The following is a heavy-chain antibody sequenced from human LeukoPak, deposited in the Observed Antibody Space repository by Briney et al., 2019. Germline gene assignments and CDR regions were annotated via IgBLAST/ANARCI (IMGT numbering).Heavy chain of an antibody. CDR1: GGSFSDYY. J-gene: IGHJ4*02. Sequence: SETLSLTCAVYGGSFSDYYWSWIRQPPGKGLEWIGEINHSGSTNYNPSLKSRVTISVDTSKSKFSLKLSPVTAADTAVYYCASGLFGDTKSDFDYWGQGTLVTVSS. CDR3: ASGLFGDTKSDFDY. D-gene: IGHD3-3*01. V-gene: IGHV4-34*01. CDR2: INHSGST.